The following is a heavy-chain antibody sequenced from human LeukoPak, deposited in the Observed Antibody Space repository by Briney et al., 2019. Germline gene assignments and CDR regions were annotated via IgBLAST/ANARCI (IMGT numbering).Heavy chain of an antibody. D-gene: IGHD3-22*01. J-gene: IGHJ4*02. CDR3: ARGPPSYYYDSSGPNWYYFDY. V-gene: IGHV3-21*01. CDR2: ISSSSSYI. Sequence: GGSLRLSCAASGSTFSSYSMNWVRQAPGKGLEWVSSISSSSSYIYYADSVKGRFTISRDNAKNSLYLQMNSLRAEDTAVYYCARGPPSYYYDSSGPNWYYFDYWGQGTLVTVSS. CDR1: GSTFSSYS.